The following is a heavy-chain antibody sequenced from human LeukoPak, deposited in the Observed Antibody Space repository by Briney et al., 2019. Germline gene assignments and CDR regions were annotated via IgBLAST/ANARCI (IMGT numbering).Heavy chain of an antibody. Sequence: GGSLRLSCAASGFTFSTYSMNWVRQAPGKGLEWISYIRSSHNTIHYADSVKGRFTISSDNAKNSLFLQMNTLRAEDTAVYYCARTGLGMYSFDYWGQGTLVTVSP. CDR1: GFTFSTYS. CDR2: IRSSHNTI. V-gene: IGHV3-48*01. CDR3: ARTGLGMYSFDY. D-gene: IGHD3/OR15-3a*01. J-gene: IGHJ4*02.